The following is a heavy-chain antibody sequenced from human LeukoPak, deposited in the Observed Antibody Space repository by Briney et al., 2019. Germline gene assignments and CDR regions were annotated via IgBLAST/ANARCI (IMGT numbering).Heavy chain of an antibody. Sequence: ASVKVSCKASGYTFTSYYMHWVRQAPGQGLEWMGIINPSGGTTTYAQKFQGKVTMTRDTSTSTLYMELSSLRSEDTAVYYCARFSGSGYYFDYSGQGTLVTVSS. CDR2: INPSGGTT. CDR3: ARFSGSGYYFDY. V-gene: IGHV1-46*01. J-gene: IGHJ4*02. D-gene: IGHD3-10*01. CDR1: GYTFTSYY.